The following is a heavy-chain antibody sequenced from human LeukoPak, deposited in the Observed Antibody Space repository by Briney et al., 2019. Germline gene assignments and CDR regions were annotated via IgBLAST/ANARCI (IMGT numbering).Heavy chain of an antibody. CDR3: ARRNYYGSGRCFDY. Sequence: SETLSLTCTVSGGSISSGDFYWSWLRPPPGKGLVWIGYIYYSGSTYYNPSLKRRATILVDTSNNQFSLKLSSVTAADTAVYYCARRNYYGSGRCFDYWGQGTLVTVSS. CDR1: GGSISSGDFY. V-gene: IGHV4-30-4*01. D-gene: IGHD3-10*01. CDR2: IYYSGST. J-gene: IGHJ4*02.